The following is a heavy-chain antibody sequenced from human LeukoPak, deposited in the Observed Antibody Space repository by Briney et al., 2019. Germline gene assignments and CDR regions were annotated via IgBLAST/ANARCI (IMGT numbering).Heavy chain of an antibody. CDR3: AREGLGSDYDGGRSYTAWFDT. CDR1: GGTFNTHA. J-gene: IGHJ5*02. CDR2: IIPIYDST. D-gene: IGHD3-10*01. V-gene: IGHV1-69*13. Sequence: GASVKVSCKASGGTFNTHAINWVRQAPGQGLEWMGGIIPIYDSTSYVQKFQGRLTITADESTSTVYMELSSLRSEDTAVYYCAREGLGSDYDGGRSYTAWFDTWGQGTLVTVSS.